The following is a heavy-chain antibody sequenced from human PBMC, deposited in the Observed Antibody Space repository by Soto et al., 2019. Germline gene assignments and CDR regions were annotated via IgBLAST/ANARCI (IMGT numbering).Heavy chain of an antibody. J-gene: IGHJ6*03. V-gene: IGHV1-24*01. D-gene: IGHD6-19*01. CDR3: ATGYSSGWDYYYYMDV. CDR1: GHTLTALS. Sequence: ASVKVSCKVSGHTLTALSIHRVRQSPGEGLEWMGGFDPEDGETIYAQKFQGRVTMTEDTSTDTAYMELSSLRSEDTAVYYCATGYSSGWDYYYYMDVWGKGTTVTVSS. CDR2: FDPEDGET.